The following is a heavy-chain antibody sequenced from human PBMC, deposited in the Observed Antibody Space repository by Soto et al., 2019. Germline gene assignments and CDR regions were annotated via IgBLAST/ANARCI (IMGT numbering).Heavy chain of an antibody. CDR1: GFSLSKATMG. V-gene: IGHV2-26*01. Sequence: QVTLKESGPALVEPTETLTLTCTVSGFSLSKATMGVSWIRQPPGKALEWLAHIFSIDEKSYSTSLKSRLTISVDSSKSQVVLTLANMDPVDTATYYCARIRGGDSGGWFDTWGQGTLVTVSS. CDR3: ARIRGGDSGGWFDT. CDR2: IFSIDEK. D-gene: IGHD2-21*02. J-gene: IGHJ5*02.